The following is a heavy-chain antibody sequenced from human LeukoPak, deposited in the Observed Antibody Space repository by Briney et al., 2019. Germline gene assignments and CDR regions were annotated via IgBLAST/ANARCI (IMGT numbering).Heavy chain of an antibody. J-gene: IGHJ4*02. D-gene: IGHD3-10*01. Sequence: GRSLRLSCAASGFTFDDYAMHWVRQAPGKGLEWVSGISWNSGSIIYADSVKGRFTISRDNAKNSLYLQMNSLRAEDTAVYYCAKDHQDYYGSGSFYRGGFFDYWGQGTPVTVSS. CDR2: ISWNSGSI. V-gene: IGHV3-9*01. CDR1: GFTFDDYA. CDR3: AKDHQDYYGSGSFYRGGFFDY.